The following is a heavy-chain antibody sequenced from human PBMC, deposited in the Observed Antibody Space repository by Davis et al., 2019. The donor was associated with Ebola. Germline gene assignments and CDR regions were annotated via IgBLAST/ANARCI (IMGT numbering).Heavy chain of an antibody. CDR3: ARDLLGYCSGGSCYSGLSFDP. Sequence: AASVKVSCKASGGTFDSFAISWVRQAPGQGLEWMGGLIPIFGTPNYAQKFQGRVTITADKSTRIAYMELRSLRSDDTAVYYCARDLLGYCSGGSCYSGLSFDPWGQGTLVTVSS. D-gene: IGHD2-15*01. CDR2: LIPIFGTP. CDR1: GGTFDSFA. J-gene: IGHJ5*02. V-gene: IGHV1-69*06.